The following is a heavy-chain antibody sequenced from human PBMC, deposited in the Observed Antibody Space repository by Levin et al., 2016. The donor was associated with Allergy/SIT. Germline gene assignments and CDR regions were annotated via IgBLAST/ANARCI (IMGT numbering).Heavy chain of an antibody. Sequence: ASVKVSCKASGYTFTDYGISWVRQAPGQGLEWMGWINVNNDKTFYAQKFQGRVTMTAETSTRTGYMDLRNLTSDDTAVYYCARGFDHWGQGTLVTVSS. CDR3: ARGFDH. CDR2: INVNNDKT. CDR1: GYTFTDYG. J-gene: IGHJ4*02. V-gene: IGHV1-18*01.